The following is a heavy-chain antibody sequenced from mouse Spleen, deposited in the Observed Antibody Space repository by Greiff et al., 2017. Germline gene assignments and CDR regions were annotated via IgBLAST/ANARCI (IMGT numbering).Heavy chain of an antibody. CDR3: ASQGDY. V-gene: IGHV5-17*02. CDR1: GFTFSSFG. J-gene: IGHJ4*01. CDR2: ISSGSSTI. Sequence: EVKLVESGGGLVQPGGSRKLSCAASGFTFSSFGMHWVRQAPEKGLEWVAYISSGSSTIYYADTVKGRFTISRDNPKNTLFLQMTSLRSEDTAMYYCASQGDYWGQGTSVTVSS.